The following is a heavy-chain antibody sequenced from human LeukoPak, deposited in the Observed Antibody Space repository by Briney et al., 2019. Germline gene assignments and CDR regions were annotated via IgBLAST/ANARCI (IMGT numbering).Heavy chain of an antibody. V-gene: IGHV3-64*01. CDR2: ISSNGGST. J-gene: IGHJ3*02. CDR3: ARDLGWDDAFDI. CDR1: GFTFSSYA. D-gene: IGHD1-26*01. Sequence: GGSLRLSCAASGFTFSSYAMHWVRQAPGKGLEYVSAISSNGGSTYYANSVKGRFTISRDNSKNTLYLQMGSLRAEDMAVYYCARDLGWDDAFDIWGQGTMVTASS.